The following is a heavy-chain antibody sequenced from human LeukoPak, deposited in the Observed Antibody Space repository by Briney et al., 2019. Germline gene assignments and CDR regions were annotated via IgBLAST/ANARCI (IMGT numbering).Heavy chain of an antibody. CDR3: AREMAMGG. CDR2: ISYDGSNK. J-gene: IGHJ4*02. Sequence: PGGSLRLSCAASGFTFSSYAMHWVRQAPGKGLEWVAVISYDGSNKYYADSVKGRFTISRDNSKNTLYLQMSSLRAEDTAVYYCAREMAMGGWGQGTLVTVSS. CDR1: GFTFSSYA. V-gene: IGHV3-30-3*01. D-gene: IGHD3-16*01.